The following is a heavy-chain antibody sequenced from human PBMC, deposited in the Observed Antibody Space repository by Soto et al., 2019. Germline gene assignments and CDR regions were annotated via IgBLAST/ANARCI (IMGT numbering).Heavy chain of an antibody. Sequence: LRLSCAASGFTFSSYAMSWVRQAPGKGLEWVSAISGSGGSTYYADSVKGRFTISRDNSKNTLYLQMNSLRAEDTAVYYCAKGREYSSSAIFDYWGQGTLVTVSS. CDR1: GFTFSSYA. J-gene: IGHJ4*02. D-gene: IGHD6-6*01. CDR3: AKGREYSSSAIFDY. V-gene: IGHV3-23*01. CDR2: ISGSGGST.